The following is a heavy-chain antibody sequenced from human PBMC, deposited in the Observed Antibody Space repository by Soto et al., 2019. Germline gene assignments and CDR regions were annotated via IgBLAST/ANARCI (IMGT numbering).Heavy chain of an antibody. D-gene: IGHD3-22*01. CDR1: GYTFTSYG. CDR2: ISAYNGNT. V-gene: IGHV1-18*04. Sequence: ASVKVSCKASGYTFTSYGISWVRQAPGQGLEWMGWISAYNGNTNYAQKLQGRVTMTTDTSTSTAYMELRSLRSDDTAVYYCASSSVSYYDSSGYYSYYYYCMDVWGQGTTVTVSS. J-gene: IGHJ6*02. CDR3: ASSSVSYYDSSGYYSYYYYCMDV.